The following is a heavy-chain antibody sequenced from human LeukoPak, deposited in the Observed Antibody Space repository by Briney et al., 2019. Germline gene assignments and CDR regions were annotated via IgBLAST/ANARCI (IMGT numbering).Heavy chain of an antibody. D-gene: IGHD2-15*01. CDR2: IYQSGSA. J-gene: IGHJ4*02. V-gene: IGHV4-61*09. CDR3: ARGYCSGGSCYSLDY. Sequence: SETLSLTCTVSGDSISSGSYYWSWIRQTAGKELEWIGHIYQSGSANYNSSLKSRVTISIDTSNNHFSLRVNSMTAADTAVYYCARGYCSGGSCYSLDYWGQGTLVTVSS. CDR1: GDSISSGSYY.